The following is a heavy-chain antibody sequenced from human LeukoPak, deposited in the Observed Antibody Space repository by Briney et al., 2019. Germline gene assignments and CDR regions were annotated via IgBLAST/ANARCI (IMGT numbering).Heavy chain of an antibody. CDR1: GGSISSYY. D-gene: IGHD5-12*01. CDR2: IYYSGST. V-gene: IGHV4-59*01. J-gene: IGHJ4*02. CDR3: ARAPNSGYDIVD. Sequence: SSETLSLTCTVSGGSISSYYWSWIRQPPGKGLEWIGYIYYSGSTNYNPSLKSRVTISVDTSKNQFSLKLSSVTAADTAVYYCARAPNSGYDIVDWGQGTLVTVSS.